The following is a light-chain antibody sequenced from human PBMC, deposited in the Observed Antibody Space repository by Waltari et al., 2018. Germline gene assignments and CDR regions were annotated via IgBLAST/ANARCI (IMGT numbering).Light chain of an antibody. CDR1: SSDDGGYNY. CDR2: EVT. CDR3: SAYVGSEVV. Sequence: QSALTQPPSASGSPGQSVTISCTGTSSDDGGYNYVSWYQQHPGKAPKLLIFEVTKRPSVVPDRFSGSKSGDMASLTVSGLQADDEADYFCSAYVGSEVVFGEGTKLTVL. V-gene: IGLV2-8*01. J-gene: IGLJ3*02.